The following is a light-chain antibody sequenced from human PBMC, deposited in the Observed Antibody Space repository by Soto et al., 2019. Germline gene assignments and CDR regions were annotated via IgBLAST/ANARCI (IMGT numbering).Light chain of an antibody. J-gene: IGKJ3*01. V-gene: IGKV3-20*01. CDR1: QSVSSNY. CDR2: VAS. CDR3: QQYGSSPFT. Sequence: IVLTQSPGTLSLSPGERATLSCRASQSVSSNYLAWYQQKPGQAPRLLIYVASSRATGIPDRFSGSGSGTDFTLTISRLEPEDFAVYYCQQYGSSPFTFGHGTKVDIK.